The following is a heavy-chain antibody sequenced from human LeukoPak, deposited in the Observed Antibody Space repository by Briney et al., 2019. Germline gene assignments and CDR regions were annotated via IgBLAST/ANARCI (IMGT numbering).Heavy chain of an antibody. J-gene: IGHJ4*02. Sequence: ASVKVSCKASGGTFSSYAISWVRQAPGQGLEWMGRIIPILGIANYAQKFQGRVTITADKSTSTAYMEVSSLRSEDTAVYYCARELLRSDGFDYWGQGTLVTVSS. D-gene: IGHD1-26*01. CDR1: GGTFSSYA. V-gene: IGHV1-69*04. CDR2: IIPILGIA. CDR3: ARELLRSDGFDY.